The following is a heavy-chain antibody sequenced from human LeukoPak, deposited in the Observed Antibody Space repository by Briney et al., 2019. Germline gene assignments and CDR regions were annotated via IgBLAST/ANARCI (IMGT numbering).Heavy chain of an antibody. CDR3: VKDHYFGSGSFYSGMDV. CDR1: GFTFSTYA. J-gene: IGHJ6*02. V-gene: IGHV3-23*01. CDR2: FSGSFSST. D-gene: IGHD3-10*01. Sequence: GGSLRLSCAASGFTFSTYAMTWVRQAPGKGLEWVSSFSGSFSSTYYADSVKGRFTISRDNSENTLYLQMNSLRAEDTAVYYCVKDHYFGSGSFYSGMDVWGQGTTVTVSS.